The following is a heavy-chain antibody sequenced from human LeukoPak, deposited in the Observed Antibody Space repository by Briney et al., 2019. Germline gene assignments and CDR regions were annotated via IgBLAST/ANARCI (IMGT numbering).Heavy chain of an antibody. CDR3: ARDLSGVTGYTYGRGIDY. CDR1: GFTFSSYW. CDR2: IKKDGSEK. J-gene: IGHJ4*02. D-gene: IGHD5-18*01. Sequence: GGSLRLSCAASGFTFSSYWMSWVRQAPGKGLEWVANIKKDGSEKYYVDAVKGRFTISRDNAKTSLYLQMNSLRAEDTAVYYCARDLSGVTGYTYGRGIDYRGQGTLVTVSS. V-gene: IGHV3-7*01.